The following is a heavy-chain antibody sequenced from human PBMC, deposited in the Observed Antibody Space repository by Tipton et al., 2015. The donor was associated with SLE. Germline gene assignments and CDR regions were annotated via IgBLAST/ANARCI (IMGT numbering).Heavy chain of an antibody. J-gene: IGHJ4*02. CDR1: GGSINSHY. Sequence: TLSLTCTVSGGSINSHYWSWIRQPAGKGLEWIGRVYSSGSTIYNPSIKSRITLSLDTSKNQFSLRVNSVTAADTAVYYCARGGGSYYDYWGQGTLVTVSS. CDR2: VYSSGST. CDR3: ARGGGSYYDY. D-gene: IGHD1-26*01. V-gene: IGHV4-4*07.